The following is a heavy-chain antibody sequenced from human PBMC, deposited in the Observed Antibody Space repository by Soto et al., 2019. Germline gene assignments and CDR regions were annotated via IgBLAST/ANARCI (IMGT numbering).Heavy chain of an antibody. V-gene: IGHV4-31*03. J-gene: IGHJ5*02. Sequence: PSETLSLTCTVSGGSISSGGYYWSWIRQHPGEGLEWIGYIYYSGSTYYNPSLKSRVTISVDTSKNQFSLKLSSVTAADTAVYYCASFDYSNLNWFDPRGQGPLVTVSS. CDR2: IYYSGST. CDR3: ASFDYSNLNWFDP. D-gene: IGHD4-4*01. CDR1: GGSISSGGYY.